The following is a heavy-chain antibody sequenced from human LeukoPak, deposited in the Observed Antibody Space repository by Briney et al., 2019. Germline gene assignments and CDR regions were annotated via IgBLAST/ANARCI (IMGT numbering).Heavy chain of an antibody. V-gene: IGHV3-33*01. CDR2: IWYDGSNK. CDR3: AREAAAGTLGDY. D-gene: IGHD6-13*01. J-gene: IGHJ4*02. CDR1: GFTFSSYG. Sequence: QPGRSLRLSCAASGFTFSSYGMHWVRQAPGKGLEWVAVIWYDGSNKYYADSVKGRFTISRDNSKNTLYLQMNSLRAEDTAVYYCAREAAAGTLGDYWGQGTLVTVSS.